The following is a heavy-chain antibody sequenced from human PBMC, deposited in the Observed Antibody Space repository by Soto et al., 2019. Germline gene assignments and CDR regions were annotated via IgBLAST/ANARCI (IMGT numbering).Heavy chain of an antibody. J-gene: IGHJ6*02. CDR2: YHSGGST. D-gene: IGHD1-1*01. Sequence: QVQLQESGSGLVKPSQSLSLTCTVSGVSLNTADTWWSWIRQSPGKGLEFIGYYHSGGSTYYDASFRRRVIISADTYNGEFFLNLSSVTVADTAVYFCVRSRQMESGNDYGLDVWGQGTTVTVSS. V-gene: IGHV4-30-4*01. CDR3: VRSRQMESGNDYGLDV. CDR1: GVSLNTADTW.